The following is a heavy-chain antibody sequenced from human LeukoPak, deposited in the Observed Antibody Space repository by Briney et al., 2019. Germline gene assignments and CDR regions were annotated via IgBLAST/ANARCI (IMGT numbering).Heavy chain of an antibody. Sequence: SQTLSLTCTVSGGSISSGSYYWSWIRQPPGKGLEWIGEINHSGSTNYNPSLKSRVTISLDTSKSQFSLKVRYVTAADTAVYYCARGLNDSWTGENYWGQGTLVTVSS. V-gene: IGHV4-39*07. CDR3: ARGLNDSWTGENY. CDR1: GGSISSGSYY. J-gene: IGHJ4*02. CDR2: INHSGST. D-gene: IGHD3-3*01.